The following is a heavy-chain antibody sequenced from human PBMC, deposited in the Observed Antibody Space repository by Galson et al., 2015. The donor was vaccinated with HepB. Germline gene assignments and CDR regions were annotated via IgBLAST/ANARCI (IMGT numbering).Heavy chain of an antibody. CDR2: IWYDGSNK. D-gene: IGHD2-2*01. Sequence: SLRLSCAASGFTFSSYGMHWVRQAPGKGLEWVAVIWYDGSNKYYADSVKGRFTISRDNSKNTLYLQMNSLRAEDTAVYYCARPGYRSSTSCAYFDYWGQGTLVTVSS. J-gene: IGHJ4*02. V-gene: IGHV3-33*01. CDR1: GFTFSSYG. CDR3: ARPGYRSSTSCAYFDY.